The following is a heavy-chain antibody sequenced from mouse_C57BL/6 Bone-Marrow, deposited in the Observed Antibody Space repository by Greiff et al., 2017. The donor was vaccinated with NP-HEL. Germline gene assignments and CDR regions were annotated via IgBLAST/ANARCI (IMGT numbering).Heavy chain of an antibody. CDR2: IYPSDSET. V-gene: IGHV1-61*01. CDR1: GYTFPSYW. CDR3: AREGNGGIAY. Sequence: QVQLQQPGAELVRPGSSVKLSCKASGYTFPSYWMDWVKQRPGQGLEWIGNIYPSDSETHYNQKFKDKATLTVDKSASTAYMQLSSLTSEDSAVDYCAREGNGGIAYWGQGTLVTVSA. J-gene: IGHJ3*01.